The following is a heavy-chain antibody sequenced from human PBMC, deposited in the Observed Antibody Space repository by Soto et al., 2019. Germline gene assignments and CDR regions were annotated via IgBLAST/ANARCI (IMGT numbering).Heavy chain of an antibody. D-gene: IGHD3-16*02. J-gene: IGHJ4*02. CDR2: TYYSGST. CDR1: GGSISSSSYY. V-gene: IGHV4-39*01. CDR3: ARNLYYDYVWGSYRYLYYFDY. Sequence: SETLSLTCTVSGGSISSSSYYWGWIRQPPGKGLEWIGSTYYSGSTYYNPSLKSRVSISVDTSKNQFSLKLSSVTAADTAVYYCARNLYYDYVWGSYRYLYYFDYWGQGTLVTVSS.